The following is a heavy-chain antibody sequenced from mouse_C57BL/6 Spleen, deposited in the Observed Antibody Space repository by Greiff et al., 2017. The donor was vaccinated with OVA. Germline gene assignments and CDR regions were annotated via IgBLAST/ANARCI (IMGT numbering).Heavy chain of an antibody. V-gene: IGHV1-82*01. CDR2: IYPGDGDT. Sequence: VQLKESGPELVKPGASVKISCKASGYAFSSSWMNWVKQRPGKGLEWIGRIYPGDGDTNYNGKFKGKATLTADKSSSTAYMQLSSLTSEDSAVYFCAREGGANWDWYFDVWGTGTTVTVSS. D-gene: IGHD4-1*01. J-gene: IGHJ1*03. CDR1: GYAFSSSW. CDR3: AREGGANWDWYFDV.